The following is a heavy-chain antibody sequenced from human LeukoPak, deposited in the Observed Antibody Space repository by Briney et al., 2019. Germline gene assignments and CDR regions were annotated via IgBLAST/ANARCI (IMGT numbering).Heavy chain of an antibody. CDR3: ARDGGKGFDP. CDR1: GFTFSSYT. Sequence: PGGSLRLSCAGSGFTFSSYTMNRVRQAPGKGQEWVSYISDTSFTIYYADSVRGRFTTSRDNAKNSLFLQMDSLRDDDTAVYYCARDGGKGFDPWGQGTLVTVSS. V-gene: IGHV3-48*02. CDR2: ISDTSFTI. J-gene: IGHJ5*02. D-gene: IGHD4-23*01.